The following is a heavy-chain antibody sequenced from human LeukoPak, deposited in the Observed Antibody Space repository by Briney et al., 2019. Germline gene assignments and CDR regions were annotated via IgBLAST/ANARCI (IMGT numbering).Heavy chain of an antibody. CDR2: IYYSGST. V-gene: IGHV4-59*08. D-gene: IGHD2-15*01. CDR1: GGSISSYY. J-gene: IGHJ4*02. CDR3: ARQGVDCSGGSCYSGYFDY. Sequence: PSETLSLTCTVSGGSISSYYWSWIRQPPGKGLEWIGYIYYSGSTNYNPSLKSRVTISVDTFKNQFSLKLSSVTAADTAVYYCARQGVDCSGGSCYSGYFDYWGQGTLVTVSS.